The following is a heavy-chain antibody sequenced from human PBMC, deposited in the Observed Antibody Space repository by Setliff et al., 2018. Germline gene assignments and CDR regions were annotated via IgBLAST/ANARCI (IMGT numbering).Heavy chain of an antibody. CDR3: ARGPTLIDS. CDR2: ISAGTTYI. V-gene: IGHV3-21*01. J-gene: IGHJ4*02. Sequence: GGSLRLSCAASGFAFSSYSMNWVRQAPGKGLECVSSISAGTTYIYYADSVKGRFTISRDNAKNSLYLEMNSLRAEDPAVYYCARGPTLIDSWGQGTLVTVSS. CDR1: GFAFSSYS. D-gene: IGHD3-16*01.